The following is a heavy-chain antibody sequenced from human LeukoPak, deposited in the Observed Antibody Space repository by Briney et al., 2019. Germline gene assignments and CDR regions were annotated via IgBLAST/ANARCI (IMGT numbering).Heavy chain of an antibody. J-gene: IGHJ5*02. CDR1: GFTFSSYS. CDR2: ISSSSSYI. D-gene: IGHD6-19*01. V-gene: IGHV3-21*01. CDR3: ARAETWYSSGWYVTNWFDP. Sequence: PGGSLRLSCAASGFTFSSYSMNWVRQAPGKGLEWVSSISSSSSYIYYADSVKGRFTISRDNAKNSLYLQMNSLRAEDTAVYYCARAETWYSSGWYVTNWFDPWGQGTLVTVSS.